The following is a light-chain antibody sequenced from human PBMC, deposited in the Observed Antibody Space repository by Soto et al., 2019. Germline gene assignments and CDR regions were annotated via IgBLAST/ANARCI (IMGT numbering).Light chain of an antibody. V-gene: IGLV1-40*01. Sequence: QSVLTQPPSVSGAPGQRVTISCTGSSSNIGAGYDVHWYQQLPGTAPKLLICGNSNRPSGVPDRFSGSKSGTSASLAITGLQAEDEADYYCQSYDSSLIGVVFGGGTKVTVL. CDR1: SSNIGAGYD. CDR3: QSYDSSLIGVV. CDR2: GNS. J-gene: IGLJ2*01.